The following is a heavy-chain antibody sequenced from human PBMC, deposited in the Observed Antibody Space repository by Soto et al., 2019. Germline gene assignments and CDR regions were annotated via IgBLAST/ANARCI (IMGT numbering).Heavy chain of an antibody. J-gene: IGHJ4*02. D-gene: IGHD3-10*01. Sequence: ASVKVSCKASGYTFTSYYMHWVRQAPGQGLEWMGVINPSCGTTIYPQKFQGRVTVTRDTSTSTVYMELSSLRSDDTAVYYCASDWEFGYWGQGTRVTV. CDR2: INPSCGTT. CDR1: GYTFTSYY. V-gene: IGHV1-46*01. CDR3: ASDWEFGY.